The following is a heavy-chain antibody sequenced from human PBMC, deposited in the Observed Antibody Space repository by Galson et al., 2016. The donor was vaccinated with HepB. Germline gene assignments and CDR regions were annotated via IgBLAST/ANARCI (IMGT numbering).Heavy chain of an antibody. CDR2: IYPGDSDT. D-gene: IGHD2-15*01. CDR3: ARSACSGGACYSFWYFDI. J-gene: IGHJ2*01. CDR1: GYKFTGKW. Sequence: QSGAEVKKPGESLKISCTTSGYKFTGKWIGWVRQKPGKGLEWMGIIYPGDSDTRYSPSFQGQVTTSADKSTNTAHLQWSSLEASDTATYYCARSACSGGACYSFWYFDIWGRGTPVTVSS. V-gene: IGHV5-51*01.